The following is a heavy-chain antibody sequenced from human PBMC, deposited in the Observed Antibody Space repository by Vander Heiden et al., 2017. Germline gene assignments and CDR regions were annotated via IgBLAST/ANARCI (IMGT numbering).Heavy chain of an antibody. V-gene: IGHV4-39*01. CDR3: ARLNWSTVTYAFDI. Sequence: QLQLQESGPGLVKPSETLSLTCTVSGGSISSSSYYWGWIRQPPGKGLEWIGSIYYSGSTYYNPSLKSRVTISVDTSKNQFSLKLSSVPAADTAMYYCARLNWSTVTYAFDIWGQGTMVTVAS. CDR2: IYYSGST. CDR1: GGSISSSSYY. J-gene: IGHJ3*02. D-gene: IGHD4-17*01.